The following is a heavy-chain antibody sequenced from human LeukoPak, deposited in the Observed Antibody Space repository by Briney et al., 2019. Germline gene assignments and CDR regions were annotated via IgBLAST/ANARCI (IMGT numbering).Heavy chain of an antibody. CDR1: GGSFSGYY. V-gene: IGHV4-34*01. CDR2: INHSGST. D-gene: IGHD3-9*01. CDR3: ARGLPGSFDY. Sequence: SETLSLTCAVYGGSFSGYYWSWIRQPPGKGLEWIGEINHSGSTNYNPSLKSRVTISVDTSKNQFSLKLSSVTAADTAVYYCARGLPGSFDYWGQGTLVTVSS. J-gene: IGHJ4*02.